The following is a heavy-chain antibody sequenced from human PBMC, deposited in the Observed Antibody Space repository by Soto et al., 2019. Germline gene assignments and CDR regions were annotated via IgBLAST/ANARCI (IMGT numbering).Heavy chain of an antibody. J-gene: IGHJ6*02. CDR1: GYRFNNYW. CDR2: IYPGDSDT. CDR3: ARFGITMLRGDMDV. Sequence: GESLKISCKGSGYRFNNYWIGWVRQMLGKGLEWMGIIYPGDSDTRYSPSFEGQVTISADKSISTAYLQWSSLKASDTAMYYCARFGITMLRGDMDVWGQGTKVTVSS. V-gene: IGHV5-51*01. D-gene: IGHD3-10*01.